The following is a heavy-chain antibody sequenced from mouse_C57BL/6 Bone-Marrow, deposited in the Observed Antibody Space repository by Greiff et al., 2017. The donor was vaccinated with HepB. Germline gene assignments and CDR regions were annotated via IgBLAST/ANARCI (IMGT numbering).Heavy chain of an antibody. CDR1: GYNFKSYW. CDR3: AMGASSSYAMDY. CDR2: IHPSDSDN. Sequence: QVQLQQPGAELVKPGASVKVSCKASGYNFKSYWMHWVKQRPGQGLEWIGRIHPSDSDNNYNQKFKGKATLTVDKSSSTAYMQLRSLTSEDSAVSSFAMGASSSYAMDYWGPGPSVTVSS. D-gene: IGHD1-1*01. V-gene: IGHV1-74*01. J-gene: IGHJ4*01.